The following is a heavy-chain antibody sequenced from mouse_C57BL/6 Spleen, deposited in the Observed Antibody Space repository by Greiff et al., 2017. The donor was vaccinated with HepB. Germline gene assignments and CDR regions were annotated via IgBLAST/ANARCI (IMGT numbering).Heavy chain of an antibody. CDR3: ARSSYDYDSRFAY. V-gene: IGHV8-12*01. CDR2: IYWDDDK. Sequence: QVTLKESGPGILQSSQTLSLTCSFSGFSLSTSGMGVSWIRQPSGKGLEWLAHIYWDDDKRYNPSLKSRHTISKDTSRNQVFLKITSVDTADTATYYCARSSYDYDSRFAYWGQGTLVTVSA. CDR1: GFSLSTSGMG. D-gene: IGHD2-4*01. J-gene: IGHJ3*01.